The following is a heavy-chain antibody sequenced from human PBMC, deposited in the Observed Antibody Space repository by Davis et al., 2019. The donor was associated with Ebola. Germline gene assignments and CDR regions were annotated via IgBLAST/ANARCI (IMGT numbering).Heavy chain of an antibody. CDR1: GFTFINYW. CDR3: SREVRGGFSPMDL. V-gene: IGHV3-74*01. J-gene: IGHJ6*04. Sequence: GESQKISCAASGFTFINYWMHWVRQAPGKGLEWVSRANSDGSTTGYGDSVKGRFTISRDNARNTLYLQMNSLRAEDTAVYYCSREVRGGFSPMDLWGTGTTVTVSS. D-gene: IGHD5-18*01. CDR2: ANSDGSTT.